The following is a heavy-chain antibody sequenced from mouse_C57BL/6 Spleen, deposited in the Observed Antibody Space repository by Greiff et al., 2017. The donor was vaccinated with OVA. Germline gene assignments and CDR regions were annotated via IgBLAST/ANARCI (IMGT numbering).Heavy chain of an antibody. CDR1: GFTFSSYG. J-gene: IGHJ4*01. D-gene: IGHD1-1*01. CDR3: ARQGYYYGSSYDAMDY. Sequence: EVQGVESGGDLVKPGGSLKLSCAASGFTFSSYGMSWVRQTPDKRLEWVATISSGGSYTYYPDSVKGRFTISRDNAKNTLYLQMSSLKSEDTAMYYGARQGYYYGSSYDAMDYWGQGTSVTVSS. V-gene: IGHV5-6*01. CDR2: ISSGGSYT.